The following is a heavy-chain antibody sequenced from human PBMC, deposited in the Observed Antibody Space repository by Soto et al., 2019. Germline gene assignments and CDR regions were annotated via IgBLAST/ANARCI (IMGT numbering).Heavy chain of an antibody. Sequence: DVQLVESGGGLVKPGGSLRLSCAASGFIFSSHNMNWVRQAPGKGLEWVSSITGSSSYIFYADSVKGRFTISRDNAKNTVYLKMNSLRAEETGVYYCARLVASETGYGMDVWGQGTTVTVSS. CDR3: ARLVASETGYGMDV. CDR2: ITGSSSYI. D-gene: IGHD3-9*01. J-gene: IGHJ6*02. V-gene: IGHV3-21*06. CDR1: GFIFSSHN.